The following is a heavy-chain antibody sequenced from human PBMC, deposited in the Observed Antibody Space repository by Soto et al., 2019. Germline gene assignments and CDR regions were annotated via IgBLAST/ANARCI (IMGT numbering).Heavy chain of an antibody. Sequence: KPGGSLRLSCAASGFTFSNAWMSWVRQAPGKGLEWVGRIKSKTDGGTTDYAAPVKGRFTISRDDSKNTLYLQMNSLKTEDTAVYYCTTGYLPRPYYYDSSGTLFDYWGQGTPVTVSS. D-gene: IGHD3-22*01. CDR1: GFTFSNAW. CDR2: IKSKTDGGTT. J-gene: IGHJ4*02. CDR3: TTGYLPRPYYYDSSGTLFDY. V-gene: IGHV3-15*01.